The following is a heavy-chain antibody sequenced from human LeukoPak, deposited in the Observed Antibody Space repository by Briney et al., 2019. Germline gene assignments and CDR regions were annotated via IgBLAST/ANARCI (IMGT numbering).Heavy chain of an antibody. D-gene: IGHD3-22*01. CDR2: ISGSGVSGGNT. Sequence: GGSLRLSCAASGFTFSSYAMSWVRQAPGKGLEWVSNISGSGVSGGNTYYADSVKGRFTISRDNSKNTLYLQMNSLRAEDTAVYYCANQNYYDSLAFDIWGQGTMVTVSS. J-gene: IGHJ3*02. CDR3: ANQNYYDSLAFDI. CDR1: GFTFSSYA. V-gene: IGHV3-23*01.